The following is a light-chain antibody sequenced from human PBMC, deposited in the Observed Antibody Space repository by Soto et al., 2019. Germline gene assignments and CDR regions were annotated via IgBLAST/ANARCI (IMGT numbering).Light chain of an antibody. CDR2: AAS. CDR1: QSLSSGY. J-gene: IGKJ1*01. Sequence: EIVLTQSPGTLSLSPGERATLSCRASQSLSSGYLAWYQQRPGESRRILIYAASSRATGIPDRFSGSGSGTDFTLTISRLAPEDFAVYYCQQYDNSPRTLGQGTTVDIK. V-gene: IGKV3-20*01. CDR3: QQYDNSPRT.